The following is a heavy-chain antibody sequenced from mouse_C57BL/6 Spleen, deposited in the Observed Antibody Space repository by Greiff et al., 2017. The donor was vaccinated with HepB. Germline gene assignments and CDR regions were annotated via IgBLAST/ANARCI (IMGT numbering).Heavy chain of an antibody. J-gene: IGHJ4*01. CDR2: INPSSGYT. Sequence: QVQLKQSGAELARPGASVKMSCKASGYTFTSYTMHWVKQRPGQGLEWIGYINPSSGYTKYNQKFKDKATLTADKSSSTAYMQLSSLTSEDSAVYYCARWESNYYYAMDYWGQGTSVTVSS. V-gene: IGHV1-4*01. D-gene: IGHD2-5*01. CDR1: GYTFTSYT. CDR3: ARWESNYYYAMDY.